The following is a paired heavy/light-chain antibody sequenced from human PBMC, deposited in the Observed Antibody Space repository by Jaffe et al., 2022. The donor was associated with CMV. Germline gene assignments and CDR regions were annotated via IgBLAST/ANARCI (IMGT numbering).Heavy chain of an antibody. J-gene: IGHJ4*02. V-gene: IGHV3-21*01. CDR3: ARDSLDSCGLYYINY. CDR1: GFTFTYYT. D-gene: IGHD3-22*01. Sequence: EVQLVESGGGLVKPGESLRLSCAASGFTFTYYTMTWVRQAPGKGLEWVSSMNSGSYIDYANSVKGRFTISRDNAKNSLYLQMNGLRAEDTAVYYCARDSLDSCGLYYINYWGQGTLVTVSS. CDR2: MNSGSYI.
Light chain of an antibody. V-gene: IGKV3-20*01. CDR3: QQYGTPPYT. CDR1: QSASSY. J-gene: IGKJ2*01. CDR2: DSS. Sequence: ENVLTQSPDTLSLSPGERATLSCRASQSASSYLAWYQQKPGQAPRLLIYDSSSRATGIPDRFSGSGSGTDFTLTISRLEPEDFAVYYCQQYGTPPYTFGQGTKLEIK.